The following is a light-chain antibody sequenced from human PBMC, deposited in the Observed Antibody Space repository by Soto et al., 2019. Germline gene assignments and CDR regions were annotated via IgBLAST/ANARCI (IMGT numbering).Light chain of an antibody. CDR3: GTWDSSLSSWV. J-gene: IGLJ3*02. V-gene: IGLV1-51*02. Sequence: QSVVTQPPSVSAAPGQKVTISCSGSSSNIANNYVSWYQQLPGTAPKLLIYENNKRPSGIPDRFSGSKSGTSATLGITGLQTGDEADYYCGTWDSSLSSWVFGGGTKLTVL. CDR1: SSNIANNY. CDR2: ENN.